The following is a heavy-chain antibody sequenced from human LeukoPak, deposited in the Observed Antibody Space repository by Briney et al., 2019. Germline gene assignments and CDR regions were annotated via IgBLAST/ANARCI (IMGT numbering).Heavy chain of an antibody. Sequence: ASVKVSCKVSGYTLTELSMHWVRQAPGKGLEWMGDYDPEDGETIYAQKFQGRVTMTEDTSTDTAYMELSSLRSEDTAVYYCARDRTRYYYYSYMDVWGKGTAVTISS. CDR1: GYTLTELS. J-gene: IGHJ6*03. CDR3: ARDRTRYYYYSYMDV. CDR2: YDPEDGET. V-gene: IGHV1-24*01. D-gene: IGHD1-14*01.